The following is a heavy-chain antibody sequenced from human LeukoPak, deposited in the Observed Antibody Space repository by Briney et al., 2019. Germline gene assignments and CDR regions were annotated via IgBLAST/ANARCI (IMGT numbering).Heavy chain of an antibody. CDR2: IKQDGSEK. V-gene: IGHV3-7*01. CDR1: GFTFSSYW. CDR3: ARAPGEGWFDP. J-gene: IGHJ5*02. Sequence: GGSLRLSCAASGFTFSSYWMSWGRQAPGKGLEWVASIKQDGSEKYYVDSVRGRFTSSRDNAKNSLYLQMTSLRAEDTALYYCARAPGEGWFDPWGQGTLVTVSS. D-gene: IGHD4-17*01.